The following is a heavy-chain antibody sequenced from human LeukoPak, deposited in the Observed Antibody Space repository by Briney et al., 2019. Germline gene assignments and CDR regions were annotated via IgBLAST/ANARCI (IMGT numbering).Heavy chain of an antibody. J-gene: IGHJ6*02. V-gene: IGHV5-51*01. CDR3: ARGSRSYLYYYYYGMDV. CDR1: GYSFTSYW. Sequence: GESLKISCKGSGYSFTSYWIGWVRQMPGKGLEWMGIIYPGDSDTRYSPSFQGRVTISADKSISTAYLQWSSLKASDTAMYYCARGSRSYLYYYYYGMDVWGQGTTVTVSS. D-gene: IGHD3-10*01. CDR2: IYPGDSDT.